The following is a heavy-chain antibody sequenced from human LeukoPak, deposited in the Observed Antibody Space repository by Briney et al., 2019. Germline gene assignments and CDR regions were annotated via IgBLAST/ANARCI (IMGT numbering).Heavy chain of an antibody. CDR2: ISSSGSTI. D-gene: IGHD6-13*01. CDR1: GFTFSSYE. CDR3: ARDLRIAAADDAFDI. Sequence: GGSLRLSCAASGFTFSSYEMNWVRQAPGKGLEWVSYISSSGSTIYYADSVKGRFTISRDNAKNSLYLQMNSLRAEDTAVYYCARDLRIAAADDAFDIWGQGTMVTVSS. J-gene: IGHJ3*02. V-gene: IGHV3-48*03.